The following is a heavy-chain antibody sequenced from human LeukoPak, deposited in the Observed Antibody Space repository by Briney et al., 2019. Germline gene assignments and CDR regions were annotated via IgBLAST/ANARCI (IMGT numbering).Heavy chain of an antibody. D-gene: IGHD2-8*01. V-gene: IGHV4-34*01. Sequence: SETLSLTRAVYGGSFSGYYWSWIRQPPGKGLEWIGEINHSGSTNYDPSLKSRVTISVDTSKNQFSLKLSSVTAADTAVYYCARATLISRVFDYWGQGTLVTVSS. J-gene: IGHJ4*02. CDR3: ARATLISRVFDY. CDR2: INHSGST. CDR1: GGSFSGYY.